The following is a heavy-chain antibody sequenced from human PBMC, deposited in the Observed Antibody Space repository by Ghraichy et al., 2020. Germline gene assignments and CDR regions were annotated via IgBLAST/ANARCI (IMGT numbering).Heavy chain of an antibody. CDR2: IKSDGSST. Sequence: GGSLRLPCVASGFTFSSHWMHWVRQAPGKGLVWVSRIKSDGSSTDYADSVKGRFTISRDNAKNTVYLQMNSLRAEDTAVHYCARGRFLETGYDAFDIWGQGTMVTVSS. CDR1: GFTFSSHW. J-gene: IGHJ3*02. D-gene: IGHD3-3*01. CDR3: ARGRFLETGYDAFDI. V-gene: IGHV3-74*01.